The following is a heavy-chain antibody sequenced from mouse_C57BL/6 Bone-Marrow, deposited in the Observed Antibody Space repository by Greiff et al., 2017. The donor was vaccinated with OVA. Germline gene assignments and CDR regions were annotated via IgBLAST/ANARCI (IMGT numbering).Heavy chain of an antibody. D-gene: IGHD1-1*01. Sequence: QVQLQQSGAELVRPGASVTLSCKASGYTFTDYEMHWVKQTPVHGLEWIGAIDPETGGTAYNQKFKGKAILTADKSSSTAYMELRSLTSEDSAVDYCTRRYGSSDYWGQGTTLTVSS. V-gene: IGHV1-15*01. J-gene: IGHJ2*01. CDR3: TRRYGSSDY. CDR1: GYTFTDYE. CDR2: IDPETGGT.